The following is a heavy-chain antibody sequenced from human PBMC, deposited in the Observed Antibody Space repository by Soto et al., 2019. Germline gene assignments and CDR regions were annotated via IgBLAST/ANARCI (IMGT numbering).Heavy chain of an antibody. J-gene: IGHJ3*01. Sequence: GSLRLSCVASGFTFSNYGFHWVRRTPGKGLQWMATISSGGTTKNYAESVKGRFFISRDNSRETVFLHMNSVRPEDSALYYCAKDYLGSSNVFDVWGRGTVVTVSS. V-gene: IGHV3-30*18. D-gene: IGHD2-2*01. CDR1: GFTFSNYG. CDR3: AKDYLGSSNVFDV. CDR2: ISSGGTTK.